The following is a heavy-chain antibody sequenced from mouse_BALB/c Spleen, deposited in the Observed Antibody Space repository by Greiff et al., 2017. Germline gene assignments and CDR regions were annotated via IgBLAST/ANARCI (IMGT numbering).Heavy chain of an antibody. CDR3: ARGLLRRDY. Sequence: QVQLQQSGPQLVRPGASVKISCKASGYSFTSYWLHWVKQRPGQGLEWIGMIEPSDSETRLNQKFKDKATLTVDKSSRTAYMQLSSPTSEDSAVYYCARGLLRRDYWGQGTTLTVSS. V-gene: IGHV1S127*01. D-gene: IGHD2-3*01. CDR1: GYSFTSYW. CDR2: IEPSDSET. J-gene: IGHJ2*01.